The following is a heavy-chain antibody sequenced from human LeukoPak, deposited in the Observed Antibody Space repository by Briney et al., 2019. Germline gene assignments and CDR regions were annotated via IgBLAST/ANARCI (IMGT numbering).Heavy chain of an antibody. CDR1: GYSFTSYW. CDR2: IYPGDSDT. V-gene: IGHV5-51*01. D-gene: IGHD4-17*01. J-gene: IGHJ4*02. CDR3: ARGGDFTVTTEGLDY. Sequence: TSGESLKISCKGSGYSFTSYWIGWVRQMPGKGLEWMGIIYPGDSDTRYSPSFQGQVTISADKSISTAYLQWSSLKASDTAMYYCARGGDFTVTTEGLDYWGQGTLVTVSS.